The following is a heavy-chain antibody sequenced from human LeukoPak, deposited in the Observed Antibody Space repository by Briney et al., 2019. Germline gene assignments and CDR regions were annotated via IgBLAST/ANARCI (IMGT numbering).Heavy chain of an antibody. J-gene: IGHJ4*02. CDR2: INHSGST. CDR3: ASSEYDFWSGYHDY. V-gene: IGHV4-34*01. CDR1: GGSFSGYY. D-gene: IGHD3-3*01. Sequence: NPSETLSLTCAVYGGSFSGYYWSWIRQPPGKGLEWIGEINHSGSTNYNPSLKSRVTISVDTSKNQFSLKLSSVTAADTAVYYCASSEYDFWSGYHDYWGQGTLVTVSS.